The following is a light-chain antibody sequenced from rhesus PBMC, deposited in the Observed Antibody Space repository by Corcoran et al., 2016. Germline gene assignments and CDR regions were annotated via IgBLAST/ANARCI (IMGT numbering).Light chain of an antibody. CDR1: QVISSY. V-gene: IGKV1-25*01. CDR2: KAS. J-gene: IGKJ4*01. CDR3: QQPKSYPLT. Sequence: DIQMTQSPSSLSASVGDTVTITCRASQVISSYLAWYQQKPGTAPKGRNYKASTLQSGVPSRFSGSGSGTDFTLTISSLQPEDFATYYCQQPKSYPLTFGGGTKVEIK.